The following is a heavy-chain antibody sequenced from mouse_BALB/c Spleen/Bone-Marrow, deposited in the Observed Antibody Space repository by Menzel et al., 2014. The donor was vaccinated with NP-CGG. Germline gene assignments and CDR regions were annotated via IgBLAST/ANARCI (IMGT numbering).Heavy chain of an antibody. CDR3: TRDRGLRSIFDY. V-gene: IGHV5-6-3*01. Sequence: EVKLVESGGDLVQPGGSLKLSCAASGFTFSGYGMSWIRQTPDKRLELVAIINSNGGSTYYPDSVKGRFTISRDNVKNTLYLQMSSLKSEDTAMYYCTRDRGLRSIFDYWGQGTTLTVSS. J-gene: IGHJ2*01. CDR1: GFTFSGYG. D-gene: IGHD1-1*01. CDR2: INSNGGST.